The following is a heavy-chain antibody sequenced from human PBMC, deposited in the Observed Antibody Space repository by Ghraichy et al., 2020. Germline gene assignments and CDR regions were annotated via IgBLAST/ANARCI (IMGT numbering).Heavy chain of an antibody. CDR2: IWYDGSNK. V-gene: IGHV3-33*01. Sequence: GESLNISCAASGFTFSSYGMHWVRQAPGKGLEWVAVIWYDGSNKYYADSVKGRFTISRDNSKNTLYLQMNSLRAEDTAVYYCARDLGYSGYDSPLGYWGQGTLVTVSS. J-gene: IGHJ4*02. CDR1: GFTFSSYG. D-gene: IGHD5-12*01. CDR3: ARDLGYSGYDSPLGY.